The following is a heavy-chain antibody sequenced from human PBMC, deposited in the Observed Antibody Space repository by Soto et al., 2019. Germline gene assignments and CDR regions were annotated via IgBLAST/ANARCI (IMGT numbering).Heavy chain of an antibody. CDR1: GGSLSNYG. CDR3: ARGDATKIVVTTYYAMDV. D-gene: IGHD3-22*01. J-gene: IGHJ6*02. CDR2: IIPVFGTP. V-gene: IGHV1-69*12. Sequence: QVQLVQSGAEVKKPGSSVKVSCKASGGSLSNYGISWVRQAPGQGLEWMGAIIPVFGTPNYAQKCQDRVTLTADESTTTVYMEVRSLTSEDTAVYYCARGDATKIVVTTYYAMDVWGQGTTVTVSS.